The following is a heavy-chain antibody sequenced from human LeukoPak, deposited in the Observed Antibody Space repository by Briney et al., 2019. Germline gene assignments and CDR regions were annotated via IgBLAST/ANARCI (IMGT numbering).Heavy chain of an antibody. CDR3: VRAGSGASVGWYFDL. V-gene: IGHV4-39*01. D-gene: IGHD6-25*01. Sequence: SETLSVTSTVDGGSISSSRYYCGWIRQPPGEGLQWIGTIYYTGSTYYNPSLKSRITISVDTSKIQFSLKLSSVTDAALSVSHCVRAGSGASVGWYFDLWGRGTLVTVSS. CDR2: IYYTGST. CDR1: GGSISSSRYY. J-gene: IGHJ2*01.